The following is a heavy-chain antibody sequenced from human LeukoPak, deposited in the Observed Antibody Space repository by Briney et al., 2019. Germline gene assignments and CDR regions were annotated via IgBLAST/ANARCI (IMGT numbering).Heavy chain of an antibody. CDR3: ASNPPRTGDLNS. D-gene: IGHD7-27*01. V-gene: IGHV1-8*01. Sequence: ASVKVSCKTSGYTFTNYDINWVRQATGQGLEWLGWMSPNNGNTGYAQKFQGRVTMTRDTSINTAYMELSSLRSEDTAVYYCASNPPRTGDLNSWGQGALVTVPS. CDR2: MSPNNGNT. CDR1: GYTFTNYD. J-gene: IGHJ4*02.